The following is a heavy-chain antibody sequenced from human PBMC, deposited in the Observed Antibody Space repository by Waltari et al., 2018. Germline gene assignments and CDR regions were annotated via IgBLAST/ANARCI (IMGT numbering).Heavy chain of an antibody. CDR3: ARDWIDCGGDCALDI. Sequence: QVQLVQSGAEVKKPGSSVKVSCKASGGTFSSYPISWVRQAPGQGLEWMGRIIPILGIANYAQKFQGRVTITADKSTSTAYMELSSLRSEDTAVYYCARDWIDCGGDCALDIWGQGTMVTVSS. CDR2: IIPILGIA. D-gene: IGHD2-21*01. V-gene: IGHV1-69*04. CDR1: GGTFSSYP. J-gene: IGHJ3*02.